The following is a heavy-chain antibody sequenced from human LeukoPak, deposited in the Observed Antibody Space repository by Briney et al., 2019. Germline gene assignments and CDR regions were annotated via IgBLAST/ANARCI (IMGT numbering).Heavy chain of an antibody. CDR3: ARQSSSWYYYYYGMDV. Sequence: PGGSLRLSCAASGFTFSSYWMSWVRQAPGKGLEWVANIKQDGSEKYYVDSVKGRFTISRDNAKNSLYLQMHSLRAEDTAVYYCARQSSSWYYYYYGMDVWGQGTTVTVSS. CDR1: GFTFSSYW. CDR2: IKQDGSEK. J-gene: IGHJ6*02. V-gene: IGHV3-7*01. D-gene: IGHD6-13*01.